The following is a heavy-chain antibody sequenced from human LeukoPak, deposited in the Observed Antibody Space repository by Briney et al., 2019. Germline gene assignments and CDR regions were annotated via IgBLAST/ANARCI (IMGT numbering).Heavy chain of an antibody. J-gene: IGHJ5*02. CDR2: ISSSSNYI. CDR3: ARLSPGIAVDALGP. V-gene: IGHV3-21*01. CDR1: GFTFSSYS. D-gene: IGHD6-19*01. Sequence: GRSLRLSCAASGFTFSSYSMNWVRQAPGKGLEWVSSISSSSNYIYYADSVKGRFTISRDNSKKALYMQINSLRAEDTAVYYCARLSPGIAVDALGPWGQGNLVTVSS.